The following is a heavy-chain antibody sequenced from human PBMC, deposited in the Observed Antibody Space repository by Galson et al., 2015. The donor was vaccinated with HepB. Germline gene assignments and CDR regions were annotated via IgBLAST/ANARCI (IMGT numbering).Heavy chain of an antibody. J-gene: IGHJ4*02. D-gene: IGHD3-10*01. V-gene: IGHV3-33*01. CDR1: GFTFRSYA. CDR3: ARDHGTAFDY. Sequence: SLRLSCAASGFTFRSYAMHWVRQAPGKGLEWVAVIWYDGSDKYYADSLKGRFTISRDNSKNTLYLQMNSLRAEDTAVYYCARDHGTAFDYWGQGTLVTVSS. CDR2: IWYDGSDK.